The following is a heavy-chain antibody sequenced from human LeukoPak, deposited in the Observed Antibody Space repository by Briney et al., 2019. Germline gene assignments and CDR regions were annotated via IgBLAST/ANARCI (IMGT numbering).Heavy chain of an antibody. D-gene: IGHD3-16*01. Sequence: SQTLSLTCAISGDSVSSTTAAWTWIRQSPSRGLEWLGRTYYTSSSKWDNDFAVSLKSRITVKPDTSKNQFSLQLNSVTPEDTAVYYCARGRRFYYGMDVWGQGTSVTVSS. CDR1: GDSVSSTTAA. J-gene: IGHJ6*02. CDR3: ARGRRFYYGMDV. V-gene: IGHV6-1*01. CDR2: TYYTSSSKWDN.